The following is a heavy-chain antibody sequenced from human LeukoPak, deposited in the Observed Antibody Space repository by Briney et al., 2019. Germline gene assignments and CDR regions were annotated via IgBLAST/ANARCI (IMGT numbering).Heavy chain of an antibody. D-gene: IGHD1-26*01. V-gene: IGHV3-7*01. CDR2: IKEDGRET. Sequence: GGSLRLSCAASEFTFSAYWMSWVRQAPGKGLEWVANIKEDGRETYYVDSVKGRSTISRDNAKNSLYLRVDSLRAGDTAVYYCARVTRNSGRHPSLFDNWGQGTLVIVSS. CDR1: EFTFSAYW. J-gene: IGHJ5*02. CDR3: ARVTRNSGRHPSLFDN.